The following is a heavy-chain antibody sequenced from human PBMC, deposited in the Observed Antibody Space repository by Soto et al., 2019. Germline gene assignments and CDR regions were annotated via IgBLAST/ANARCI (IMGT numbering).Heavy chain of an antibody. V-gene: IGHV4-34*01. CDR3: ARGPEYYYGGSGYVDY. CDR2: INHGGST. J-gene: IGHJ4*02. Sequence: QVQLQQWGAGLLKPSETLSLTCAVYGGSFSGYYWNGIRQPPGKGLEWIGEINHGGSTNYNPSLKGRVTISLDTSKNQCSLKLSSVTAADTSVYYCARGPEYYYGGSGYVDYWGQGALVTVSS. CDR1: GGSFSGYY. D-gene: IGHD3-22*01.